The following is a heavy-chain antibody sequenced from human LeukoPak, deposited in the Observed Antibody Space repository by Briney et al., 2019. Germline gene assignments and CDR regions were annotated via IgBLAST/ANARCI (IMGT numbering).Heavy chain of an antibody. CDR2: ISSSSSYI. J-gene: IGHJ5*02. D-gene: IGHD6-13*01. CDR1: GFTFSSYS. V-gene: IGHV3-21*01. CDR3: ARDVIAAEEAWFDP. Sequence: PGGSLRLSCAASGFTFSSYSMNWVRQAPGKGLEWVSSISSSSSYIYYADSVKGRFTISRDNAKNSLYLQMNSLRAEDTAVYYCARDVIAAEEAWFDPWGQGTLVTVSS.